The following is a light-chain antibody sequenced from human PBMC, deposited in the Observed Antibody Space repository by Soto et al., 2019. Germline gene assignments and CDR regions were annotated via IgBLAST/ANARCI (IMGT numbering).Light chain of an antibody. V-gene: IGKV3-11*01. CDR1: QSVSSY. Sequence: EIVLTQSPATLSLSPGEIDTLSCRASQSVSSYLAWYQQKPGQAPRLLIYDASNRATGIPARFSGSGSGTDFTLTISSLEPEDFAVYYCQQRSNWPPITFGQGKRLEIK. CDR3: QQRSNWPPIT. CDR2: DAS. J-gene: IGKJ5*01.